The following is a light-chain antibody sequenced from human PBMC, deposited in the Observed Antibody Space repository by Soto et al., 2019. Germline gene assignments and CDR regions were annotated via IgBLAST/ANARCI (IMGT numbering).Light chain of an antibody. J-gene: IGKJ1*01. Sequence: DIQMTQSPSTLSASVGDRVTITCRASQSVNNWLAWYQQKPGKAPKLLIYKASTLQTWVPSRFSGSGSGTDFTLTISSLQPDDAATYYCQQYNSYSWTFGQGTKVEI. V-gene: IGKV1-5*03. CDR1: QSVNNW. CDR3: QQYNSYSWT. CDR2: KAS.